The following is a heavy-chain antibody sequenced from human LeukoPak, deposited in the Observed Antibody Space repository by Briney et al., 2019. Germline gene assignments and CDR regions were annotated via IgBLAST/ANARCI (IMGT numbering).Heavy chain of an antibody. CDR1: GFTFDDYA. Sequence: PGRSLRLSCAASGFTFDDYAMHWVRQAPGKGLEWGSGISWNSGSIGYADSVKGRFTISRDNAKNSLYLQMNSLRAEDMALYYCAKDRYSSGHYYFDYWGQGTLVTVSS. D-gene: IGHD6-19*01. V-gene: IGHV3-9*03. J-gene: IGHJ4*02. CDR3: AKDRYSSGHYYFDY. CDR2: ISWNSGSI.